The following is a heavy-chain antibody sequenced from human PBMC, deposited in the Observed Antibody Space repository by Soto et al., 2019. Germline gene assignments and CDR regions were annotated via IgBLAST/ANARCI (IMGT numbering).Heavy chain of an antibody. CDR2: VSFDGSNK. Sequence: GGSLRLSCAASGFTFSTHAMHWVRQAPGKGLECVAIVSFDGSNKYYADSVKGRFTISRDNSKNTLYLQMSSLTAEDTAVYYCAKALGGYYAYYYYGMDVWGQGTTVTVSS. CDR3: AKALGGYYAYYYYGMDV. CDR1: GFTFSTHA. D-gene: IGHD3-22*01. J-gene: IGHJ6*02. V-gene: IGHV3-30-3*01.